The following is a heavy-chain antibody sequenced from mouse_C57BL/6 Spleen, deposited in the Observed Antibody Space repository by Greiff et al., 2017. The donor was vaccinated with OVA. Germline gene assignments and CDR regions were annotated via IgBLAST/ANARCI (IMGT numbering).Heavy chain of an antibody. Sequence: EVKLMESEGGLVQPGSSMKLSCTASGFTFSDYYMAWVRQVPEKGLEWVANINYDGSSTYYLDSLKSRFIISRDNAKNILYLQMSSLKSEDTATYYCARDKGFPYYAMDYWGQGTSVTVSS. CDR3: ARDKGFPYYAMDY. J-gene: IGHJ4*01. V-gene: IGHV5-16*01. CDR2: INYDGSST. CDR1: GFTFSDYY.